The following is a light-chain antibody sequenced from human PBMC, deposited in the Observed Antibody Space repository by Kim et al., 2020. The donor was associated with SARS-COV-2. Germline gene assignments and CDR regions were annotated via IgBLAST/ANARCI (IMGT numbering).Light chain of an antibody. V-gene: IGLV1-51*01. CDR1: SSNIGNNS. CDR3: GTWDSSLSAGV. CDR2: DNN. Sequence: GQKITISCAGSSSNIGNNSVSWYQRVPGTAPKLLMYDNNKRPSEIPDRFSGSKFGTSAPLGITGLLTGDEADYYCGTWDSSLSAGVFGGGTQLTVL. J-gene: IGLJ2*01.